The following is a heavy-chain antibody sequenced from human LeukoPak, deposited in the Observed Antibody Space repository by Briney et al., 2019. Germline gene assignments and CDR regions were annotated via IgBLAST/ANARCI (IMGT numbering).Heavy chain of an antibody. CDR1: GFTFDDYA. D-gene: IGHD2-2*01. CDR3: AKESCSSRCNFDY. J-gene: IGHJ4*02. V-gene: IGHV3-9*01. CDR2: ISWNSGSI. Sequence: GRSLRLSCAASGFTFDDYAMHWVRQAPGKGLEWVSGISWNSGSIGYADSVKGRFTISRDNSENTLYLQMNSLRAEDTAVYYCAKESCSSRCNFDYWGQGTLVTVSS.